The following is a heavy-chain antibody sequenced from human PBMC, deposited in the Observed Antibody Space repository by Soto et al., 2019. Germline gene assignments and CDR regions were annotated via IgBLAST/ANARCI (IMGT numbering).Heavy chain of an antibody. D-gene: IGHD2-15*01. Sequence: QVQLQESGPGLVKPSQTLSLTCTVSGGSISSGGYYWSWIRQHPGKGLEWIGYIYYSGSTYYNPSLKRRVTISVDPYKNQFSLKLSSVTAADTAVYYCARTYCSGGSCYPDYWGQGPWSPSPQ. J-gene: IGHJ4*03. CDR1: GGSISSGGYY. V-gene: IGHV4-31*03. CDR3: ARTYCSGGSCYPDY. CDR2: IYYSGST.